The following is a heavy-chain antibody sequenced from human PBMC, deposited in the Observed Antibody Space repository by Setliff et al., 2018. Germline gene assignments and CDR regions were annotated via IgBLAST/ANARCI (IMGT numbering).Heavy chain of an antibody. J-gene: IGHJ6*02. D-gene: IGHD3-3*01. CDR3: AREGRFQLPQYYYYYGMDV. CDR2: INAGNGNT. CDR1: GYTFTSYA. V-gene: IGHV1-3*01. Sequence: ASVKVPCKASGYTFTSYAMHWVRQAPGQRLEWMGWINAGNGNTKYSQKFQGRVTITRDTSASTAYMELRSLRSDDTAVYYCAREGRFQLPQYYYYYGMDVWGQGTTVTVSS.